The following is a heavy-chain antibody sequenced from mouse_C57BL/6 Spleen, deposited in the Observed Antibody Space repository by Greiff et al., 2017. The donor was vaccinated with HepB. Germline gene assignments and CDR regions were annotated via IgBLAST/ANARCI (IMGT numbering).Heavy chain of an antibody. J-gene: IGHJ2*01. Sequence: VKLQESGPELVKPGASVKISCKASGYAFSSSWMNWVKQRPGKGLEWIGRIYPGDGDTNYNGKFMGKATLTADKSSSTAYMQLSSLTSEDSAVYFCARGSTMIRGRFDYWGQGTTLTVSS. D-gene: IGHD2-4*01. V-gene: IGHV1-82*01. CDR2: IYPGDGDT. CDR3: ARGSTMIRGRFDY. CDR1: GYAFSSSW.